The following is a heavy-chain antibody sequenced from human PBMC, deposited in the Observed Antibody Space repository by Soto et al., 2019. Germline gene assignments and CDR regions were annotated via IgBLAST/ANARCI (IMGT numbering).Heavy chain of an antibody. CDR2: ISYDGSNK. CDR3: ARDSGGMTGTTDYFDY. CDR1: GFTFSSYA. D-gene: IGHD1-1*01. Sequence: GGSLRLSCAASGFTFSSYAMHWVRQAPGKGLEWVAVISYDGSNKYYADSVKGRFTISRDNSKNTLYLQMNSLRAEDTAVYYCARDSGGMTGTTDYFDYWGQGTLVTVS. J-gene: IGHJ4*02. V-gene: IGHV3-30*04.